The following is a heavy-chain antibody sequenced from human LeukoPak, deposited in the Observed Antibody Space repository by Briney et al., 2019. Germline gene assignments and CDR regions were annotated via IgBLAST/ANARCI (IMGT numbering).Heavy chain of an antibody. CDR3: AKARRYCSGGSCLYYFDY. D-gene: IGHD2-15*01. CDR2: ISGYGGST. V-gene: IGHV3-23*01. J-gene: IGHJ4*02. CDR1: GFTSSSYA. Sequence: GGSLRLSCAASGFTSSSYARSWVRQAPRKGLEWVSAISGYGGSTYYADSVKGRFTISRDNSKNTLCLQMNSLRAEDTAVYYCAKARRYCSGGSCLYYFDYWGQGTLVTVSS.